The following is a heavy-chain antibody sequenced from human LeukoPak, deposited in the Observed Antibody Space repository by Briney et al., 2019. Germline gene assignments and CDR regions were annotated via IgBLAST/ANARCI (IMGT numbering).Heavy chain of an antibody. CDR1: GFAVSAYA. J-gene: IGHJ4*02. Sequence: GGSLRLSCAASGFAVSAYAMAWVRQAPGKGLEWVSTIYDDNTYYADFVKGRFAISTDNSKNTLYLQMNSLRVEDTAVYFCAARKVRGVWFYLDYWGQGTLVTVSS. V-gene: IGHV3-23*01. CDR3: AARKVRGVWFYLDY. D-gene: IGHD3-10*01. CDR2: IYDDNT.